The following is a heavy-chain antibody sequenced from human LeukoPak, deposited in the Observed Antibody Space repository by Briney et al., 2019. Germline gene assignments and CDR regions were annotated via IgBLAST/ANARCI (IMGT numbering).Heavy chain of an antibody. CDR2: ISPDGSTT. V-gene: IGHV3-74*03. CDR1: GFTFSSHW. CDR3: AREINKWFDP. Sequence: GGSLRLSCAASGFTFSSHWMHWVRQAPGKGLVWVSRISPDGSTTKNADSVKGRFTISRDNARSTLFLQLNSLRAEDTAVYYCAREINKWFDPWGQGTLFTVSS. J-gene: IGHJ5*02.